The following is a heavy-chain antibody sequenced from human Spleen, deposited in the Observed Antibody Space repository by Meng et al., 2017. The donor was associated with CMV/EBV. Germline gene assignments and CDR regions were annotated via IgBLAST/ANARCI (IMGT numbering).Heavy chain of an antibody. CDR2: INPNDGAT. CDR3: ARDPPKGYYDNMGDY. J-gene: IGHJ4*02. CDR1: GYTFTDYL. V-gene: IGHV1-2*02. D-gene: IGHD3-22*01. Sequence: ASVKVSCKASGYTFTDYLIHWVRQAPGRGLEWMGWINPNDGATNYAQRFQGRVTMTRDTSISTAYMELSRLRSDDTAVYYCARDPPKGYYDNMGDYWGQGTLVTVSS.